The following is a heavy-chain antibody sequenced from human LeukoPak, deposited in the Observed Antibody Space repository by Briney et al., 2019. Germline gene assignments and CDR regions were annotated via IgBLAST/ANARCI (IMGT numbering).Heavy chain of an antibody. CDR3: ARDRSNFFDP. Sequence: PGGSLRLSCAVSGFTFSDYIMHWVRQAPGKGLEWAATISYDGSNKYYTDSVKGRFTISRDSSKNTLYLQVNSLRAEDTAVYYCARDRSNFFDPWGQGTLVTVSS. V-gene: IGHV3-30-3*01. CDR2: ISYDGSNK. CDR1: GFTFSDYI. J-gene: IGHJ5*02.